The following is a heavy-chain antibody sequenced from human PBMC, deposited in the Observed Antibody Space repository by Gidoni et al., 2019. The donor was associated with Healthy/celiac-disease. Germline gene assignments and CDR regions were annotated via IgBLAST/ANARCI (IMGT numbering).Heavy chain of an antibody. CDR2: ISGSGGST. J-gene: IGHJ6*02. CDR3: AKTPPLTGNYYYGMDV. Sequence: EVQLLESGGGLVQPGGSLRLSCAASGFTFSSYAMSWVRQAPGKGLEWVSAISGSGGSTYYADSVKGRFTISRDNSKNTLYLQMNSLRAEDTAVYYCAKTPPLTGNYYYGMDVWGQGTTVTVSS. CDR1: GFTFSSYA. D-gene: IGHD7-27*01. V-gene: IGHV3-23*01.